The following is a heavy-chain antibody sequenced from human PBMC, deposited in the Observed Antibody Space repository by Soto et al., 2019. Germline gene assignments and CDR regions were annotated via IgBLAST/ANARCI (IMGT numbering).Heavy chain of an antibody. J-gene: IGHJ4*02. CDR2: VFESENT. CDR1: GTSVTSYSYY. V-gene: IGHV4-61*01. D-gene: IGHD3-16*01. Sequence: PSETLSLTCNVSGTSVTSYSYYWNWIRRPPGKGLEWIGYVFESENTKYNPSLKGRASISVDTSKNQFSLTLTSVTAADTAVYYCTRVRISMIAYYWGPGTLVTVSS. CDR3: TRVRISMIAYY.